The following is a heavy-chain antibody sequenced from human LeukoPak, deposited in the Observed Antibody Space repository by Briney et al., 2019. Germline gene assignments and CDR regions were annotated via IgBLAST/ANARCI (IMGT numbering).Heavy chain of an antibody. CDR2: ISGSGRTI. V-gene: IGHV3-48*03. D-gene: IGHD4-17*01. Sequence: GGPLRLSCAASGFTFSSYEMNWVRQAPGKGLEGVSYISGSGRTIDCADSVKGRFTISRDNTKNSLYLQMNSVRDEDTAVYNCARVQAVNYYYYYYIDVWGKGTTVTVSS. CDR3: ARVQAVNYYYYYYIDV. CDR1: GFTFSSYE. J-gene: IGHJ6*03.